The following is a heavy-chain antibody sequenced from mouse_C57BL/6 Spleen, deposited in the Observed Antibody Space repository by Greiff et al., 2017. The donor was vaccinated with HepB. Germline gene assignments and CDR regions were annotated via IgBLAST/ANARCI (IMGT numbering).Heavy chain of an antibody. V-gene: IGHV5-9-1*02. Sequence: VESGEGLVKPGGSLKLSCAASGFTFSSYAMSWVRQTPEKRLEWVAYISSGGDYIYYADTVKGRFTISRDNARNTLYLQMSSLKSEDTAMYYCTRGSYGNYFSEWGQGTLVTVSA. J-gene: IGHJ3*02. CDR3: TRGSYGNYFSE. CDR2: ISSGGDYI. D-gene: IGHD2-1*01. CDR1: GFTFSSYA.